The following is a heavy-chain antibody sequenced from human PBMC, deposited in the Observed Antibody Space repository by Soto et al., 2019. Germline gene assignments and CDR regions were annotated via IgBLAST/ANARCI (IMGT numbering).Heavy chain of an antibody. J-gene: IGHJ4*02. CDR3: ARHGAAIWLGY. CDR1: GYTFSGHW. V-gene: IGHV5-10-1*01. Sequence: GESLKIFCKTSGYTFSGHWISWVRQGPGRGLQWMGTIDPSDSYINYNPAFRDHVTFSVDKSSSTAYLHWSSLGPSDTAIYYCARHGAAIWLGYWGQGTLVTVSS. D-gene: IGHD6-19*01. CDR2: IDPSDSYI.